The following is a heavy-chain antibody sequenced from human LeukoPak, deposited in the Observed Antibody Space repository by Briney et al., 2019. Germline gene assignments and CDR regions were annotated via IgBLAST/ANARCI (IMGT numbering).Heavy chain of an antibody. J-gene: IGHJ4*02. V-gene: IGHV3-21*01. CDR3: ARVKIGSSWGPNYFDY. CDR2: ISSSSSYI. Sequence: GGSLRLSCAASGFTFSSYSMTWVRQAPGKGLEWVSSISSSSSYIYYADSVKGRFTISRDNAKNSLYLQMNSLRAEDTAVYYCARVKIGSSWGPNYFDYWGQGTLVTVSS. D-gene: IGHD6-13*01. CDR1: GFTFSSYS.